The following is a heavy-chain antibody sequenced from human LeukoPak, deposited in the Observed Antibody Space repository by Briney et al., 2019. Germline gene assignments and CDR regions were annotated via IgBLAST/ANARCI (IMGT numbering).Heavy chain of an antibody. CDR2: IYYSGST. CDR1: GGSISSSSYY. D-gene: IGHD3-22*01. CDR3: ARNGDYYEKSGYYYLFDF. Sequence: SETLSLACTVSGGSISSSSYYWGWIRQPPGKGLEWIGSIYYSGSTYYNPSLKSRVTISVDTSKNQFSLKLSSVTAADTAVYYCARNGDYYEKSGYYYLFDFWGQGTLVTVSS. V-gene: IGHV4-39*01. J-gene: IGHJ4*02.